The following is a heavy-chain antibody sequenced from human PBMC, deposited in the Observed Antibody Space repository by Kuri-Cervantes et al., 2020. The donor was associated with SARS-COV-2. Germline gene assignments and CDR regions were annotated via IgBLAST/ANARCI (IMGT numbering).Heavy chain of an antibody. Sequence: ASVKVSCKVSGYTLSELSIHWVRQATGQGLEWMGWMNPNSGNTGYAQKFQGRVTITRNTSISTAYMELSSLRSEDTAVYYCARVQTLPAAISGTLSRGQYYYYYYYMDVWGKGTTVTVSS. CDR3: ARVQTLPAAISGTLSRGQYYYYYYYMDV. V-gene: IGHV1-8*03. D-gene: IGHD2-2*01. CDR2: MNPNSGNT. CDR1: GYTLSELS. J-gene: IGHJ6*03.